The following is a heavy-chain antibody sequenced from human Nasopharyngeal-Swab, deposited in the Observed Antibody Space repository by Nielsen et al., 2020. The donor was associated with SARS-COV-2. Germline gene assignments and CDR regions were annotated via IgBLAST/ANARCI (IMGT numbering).Heavy chain of an antibody. D-gene: IGHD3-3*01. CDR1: GSSFTNYW. V-gene: IGHV5-10-1*01. CDR2: IDPSDSYT. CDR3: ARQRWNYDFWSGGDY. Sequence: GESLKISCKGSGSSFTNYWIGWVRQMPGKGLEWMGRIDPSDSYTNYSPSFQGHVTISADKSISTAYLQWSSLKASDTAMYYCARQRWNYDFWSGGDYWGQGTLVTVSS. J-gene: IGHJ4*02.